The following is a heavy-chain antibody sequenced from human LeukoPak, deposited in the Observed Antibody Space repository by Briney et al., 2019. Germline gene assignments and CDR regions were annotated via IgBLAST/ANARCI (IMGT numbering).Heavy chain of an antibody. CDR1: RGSLRIYY. D-gene: IGHD3-22*01. CDR2: IYYSGRT. V-gene: IGHV4-59*01. CDR3: ATGSSSGYPLDYYYYMDV. Sequence: PSETLSLTPTLSRGSLRIYYWSSGRQPPGNGLKWIGYIYYSGRTNYTPSLTRRVTISPYTSTRQFSLKLSSVTAADTAVYDCATGSSSGYPLDYYYYMDVRGKGTTVTISS. J-gene: IGHJ6*03.